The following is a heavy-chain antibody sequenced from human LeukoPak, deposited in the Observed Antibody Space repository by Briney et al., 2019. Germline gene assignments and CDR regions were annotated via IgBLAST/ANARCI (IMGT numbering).Heavy chain of an antibody. Sequence: GGSLRLSCAASGFTVSSNYMSWVRQAPGKGLEWVSVIYSGGSTYYADSVKGRFTISRDNSKNTLYLQMNSLRAEDTAVYYCARSRDIVTGYYYFDYWGQGTLVTVSS. CDR3: ARSRDIVTGYYYFDY. CDR1: GFTVSSNY. D-gene: IGHD3-9*01. V-gene: IGHV3-53*01. J-gene: IGHJ4*02. CDR2: IYSGGST.